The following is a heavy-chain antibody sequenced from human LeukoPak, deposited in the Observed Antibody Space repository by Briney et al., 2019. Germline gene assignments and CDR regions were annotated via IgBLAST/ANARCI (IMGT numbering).Heavy chain of an antibody. CDR3: AREPMVRGYYYMDV. D-gene: IGHD3-10*01. J-gene: IGHJ6*03. CDR2: INPNSGGT. CDR1: GHSFILYG. Sequence: ASVKVSCKTSGHSFILYGISWVRQAPGQGLEWMGWINPNSGGTNYAQKFQGRVTMTRDTSISTAYMELSRLRSDDTAVYYCAREPMVRGYYYMDVWGKGTTVTISS. V-gene: IGHV1-2*02.